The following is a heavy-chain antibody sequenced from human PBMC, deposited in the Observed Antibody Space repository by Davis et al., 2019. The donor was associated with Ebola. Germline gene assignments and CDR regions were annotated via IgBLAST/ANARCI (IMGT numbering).Heavy chain of an antibody. D-gene: IGHD4-11*01. Sequence: ASVKVSCKASGYTFTSYDIHWVRQATGQGLEWMGWMNPNSGNTGYAQKFQGRVTMTRNTSISTAYMELSSLRSEDTAVYYCARAETTVTSSWFDPWGQGTLVTVSS. J-gene: IGHJ5*02. CDR1: GYTFTSYD. V-gene: IGHV1-8*01. CDR2: MNPNSGNT. CDR3: ARAETTVTSSWFDP.